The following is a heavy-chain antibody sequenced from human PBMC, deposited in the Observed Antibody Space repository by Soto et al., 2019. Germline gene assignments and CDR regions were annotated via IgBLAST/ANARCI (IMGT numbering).Heavy chain of an antibody. J-gene: IGHJ6*02. CDR3: ARDGPYYYASRMDV. Sequence: EVQLVESGGGLVQPGGSLRLSCAASGIPVSSNYMTCVRHAPGKGLEWVSVLHSGGDTYYANSVKGRFTISRHDSTNTLFLQMNSLTPEDTAVYYCARDGPYYYASRMDVWGQGTTVTVSS. CDR2: LHSGGDT. CDR1: GIPVSSNY. D-gene: IGHD3-10*01. V-gene: IGHV3-53*04.